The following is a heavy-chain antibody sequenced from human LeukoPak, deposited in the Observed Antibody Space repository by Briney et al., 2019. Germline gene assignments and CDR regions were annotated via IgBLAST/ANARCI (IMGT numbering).Heavy chain of an antibody. CDR1: GDSISSGGHY. CDR2: IYFSGDT. J-gene: IGHJ4*02. CDR3: ARDSGFWLY. Sequence: SETLSLTCTVSGDSISSGGHYWGWIRQTPGKRLEWIGNIYFSGDTSYNPSLKSRLTMSVDISKNQLFLNLDSVTAADTAVYYCARDSGFWLYWGQGTLVTVSS. V-gene: IGHV4-39*07. D-gene: IGHD3-22*01.